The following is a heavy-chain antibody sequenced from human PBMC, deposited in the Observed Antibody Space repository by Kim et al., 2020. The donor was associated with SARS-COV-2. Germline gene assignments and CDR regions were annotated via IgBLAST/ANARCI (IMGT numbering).Heavy chain of an antibody. CDR3: ARSGSPGIAVAAAFDY. CDR2: ISYDGSNK. CDR1: GFTFSSYA. J-gene: IGHJ4*02. D-gene: IGHD6-19*01. Sequence: GGSLRLSCAASGFTFSSYAMHWVRQAPGKGLEWVAVISYDGSNKYYADSVKGRFTISRDNSKNTLYLQMNSLRAEDTAVYYCARSGSPGIAVAAAFDYWGQGALVTVSS. V-gene: IGHV3-30*04.